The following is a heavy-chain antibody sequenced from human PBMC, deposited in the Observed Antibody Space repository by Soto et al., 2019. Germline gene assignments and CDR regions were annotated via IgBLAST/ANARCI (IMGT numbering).Heavy chain of an antibody. V-gene: IGHV4-31*03. CDR2: IYYSGSS. Sequence: SETLSLTCTVSGGSISSGGYYWSWIRQHPGKGLELIGYIYYSGSSYYNPSLRSRVTISVDPSKNQFPLKLSSVTAADTAVYYCARVSPKSSRCTVLFDXWGQGTLLTVSX. CDR3: ARVSPKSSRCTVLFDX. CDR1: GGSISSGGYY. D-gene: IGHD6-19*01. J-gene: IGHJ4*02.